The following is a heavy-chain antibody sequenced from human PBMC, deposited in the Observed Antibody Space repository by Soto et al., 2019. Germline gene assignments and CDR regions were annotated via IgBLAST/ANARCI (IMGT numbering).Heavy chain of an antibody. J-gene: IGHJ5*02. CDR1: GGSISTNKW. V-gene: IGHV4-4*02. CDR3: AVKDGYSWFDP. Sequence: SETLSLTCAVSGGSISTNKWWSWVRQPPGKGLEWIGEMHHSGSINYNPSLKSRVTISIDKSKKQFSLKLNSVTAADTAAYYCAVKDGYSWFDPWGQGTLVTVSS. CDR2: MHHSGSI.